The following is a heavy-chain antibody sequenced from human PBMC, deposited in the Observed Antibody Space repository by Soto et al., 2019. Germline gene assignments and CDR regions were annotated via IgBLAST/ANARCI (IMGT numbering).Heavy chain of an antibody. CDR3: AHLVSADDSEYFEF. J-gene: IGHJ4*02. CDR1: GFSLNTTGGG. CDR2: IYWDDDK. Sequence: QITLRESGPTVIKPTQTLTLSCTFSGFSLNTTGGGVGWIRQPPGKALEWVALIYWDDDKRYNPSLKSRLVITKASSKDQVVLTMTNVDPVDTATYYCAHLVSADDSEYFEFWGQGTLVPVSP. D-gene: IGHD3-3*01. V-gene: IGHV2-5*02.